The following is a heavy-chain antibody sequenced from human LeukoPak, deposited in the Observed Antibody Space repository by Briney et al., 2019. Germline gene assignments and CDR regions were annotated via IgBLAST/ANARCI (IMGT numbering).Heavy chain of an antibody. CDR3: ARSIAARTNSFDY. CDR2: ISYDGSNK. CDR1: GFTFSSYA. V-gene: IGHV3-30-3*01. Sequence: GRCLRLACAASGFTFSSYAMDWVRQAPGKGLEWVAVISYDGSNKYYADSVKGRFTISRDNSKNTLYLQMNSLRAEDTAVYYCARSIAARTNSFDYWGQGTLVTVSS. D-gene: IGHD6-6*01. J-gene: IGHJ4*02.